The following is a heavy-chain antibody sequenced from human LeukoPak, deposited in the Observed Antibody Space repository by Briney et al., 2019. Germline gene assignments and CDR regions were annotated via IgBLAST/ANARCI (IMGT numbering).Heavy chain of an antibody. CDR2: INPNSGGT. CDR1: GYTFTGYY. V-gene: IGHV1-2*02. J-gene: IGHJ6*03. D-gene: IGHD3-3*01. Sequence: ASVKVSCKASGYTFTGYYMHWVRQAPGQGLEWMGWINPNSGGTNYAQKFQGRVTMTRDTSISTAYMELSRLRSDDTAVYYCARSYYDFWSGSDYYYMDVWGKGTTVTVSS. CDR3: ARSYYDFWSGSDYYYMDV.